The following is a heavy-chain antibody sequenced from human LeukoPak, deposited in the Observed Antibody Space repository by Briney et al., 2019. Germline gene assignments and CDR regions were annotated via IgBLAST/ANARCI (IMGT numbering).Heavy chain of an antibody. CDR3: ARVGLRYFDY. Sequence: SETLSLTCTVSGGSISSYYWSWIRQPPGKGLEWIGEIYHSGSTNYNPSLKSRVTISVDKSKNQFSMKLSSVTAADTAVYYCARVGLRYFDYWGQGTLVTVSS. CDR1: GGSISSYY. V-gene: IGHV4-59*12. CDR2: IYHSGST. J-gene: IGHJ4*02.